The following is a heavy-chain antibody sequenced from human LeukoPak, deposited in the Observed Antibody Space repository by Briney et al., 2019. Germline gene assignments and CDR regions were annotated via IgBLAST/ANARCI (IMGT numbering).Heavy chain of an antibody. CDR3: ARDAADYGDSFDP. D-gene: IGHD4-17*01. V-gene: IGHV1-8*01. Sequence: GASVKVSCKASGYTFTSYDINWVRQAPGQGLEWMGWMNPNSGNTVYAQKFQGRVTMTRNTSISTAYMELSSLRSEDTAVYYCARDAADYGDSFDPWGQGTLVTVSS. CDR2: MNPNSGNT. CDR1: GYTFTSYD. J-gene: IGHJ5*02.